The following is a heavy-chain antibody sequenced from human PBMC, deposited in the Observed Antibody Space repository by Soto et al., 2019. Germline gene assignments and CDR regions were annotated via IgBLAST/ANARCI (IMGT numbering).Heavy chain of an antibody. CDR3: AGGGYCTSTSCYLNWFDP. V-gene: IGHV3-30-3*01. D-gene: IGHD2-2*01. J-gene: IGHJ5*02. CDR1: GFTFSSYA. CDR2: ISYDGSNK. Sequence: QVQLVESGGGVVQPGRSLRLSCAASGFTFSSYAMHWVRQAPGKGLEWVALISYDGSNKYYADSVKGRFTISRDNPKNTXXLQMNSLRAEDTAVYYCAGGGYCTSTSCYLNWFDPWGQGTLVSVSS.